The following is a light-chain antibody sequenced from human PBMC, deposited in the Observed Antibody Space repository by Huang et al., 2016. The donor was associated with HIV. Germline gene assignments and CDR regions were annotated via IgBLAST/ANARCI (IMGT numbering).Light chain of an antibody. Sequence: IVMTQSPATLSVSPGERATLSCRASQYVATNLAWYQQRHGQAPRLLITGASTRATGIPARFSGSGSGTDFTLTITSMQSEDFAVYYCQQYNKQWTFGQGTKVEIK. V-gene: IGKV3-15*01. CDR1: QYVATN. CDR3: QQYNKQWT. CDR2: GAS. J-gene: IGKJ1*01.